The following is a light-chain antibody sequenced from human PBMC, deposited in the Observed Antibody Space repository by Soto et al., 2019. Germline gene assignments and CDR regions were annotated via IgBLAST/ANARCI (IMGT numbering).Light chain of an antibody. CDR2: DVT. Sequence: QSALTQPRSVSGSPGQSVTISCAGTSSDVGAYNCVSWYQQHPGKVPKLIIYDVTSRPSGVPDRCSGSKSGNTASLTISGLQADDEADYYCCSYGGSYTLVFGGGTKLTVL. CDR3: CSYGGSYTLV. J-gene: IGLJ3*02. CDR1: SSDVGAYNC. V-gene: IGLV2-11*01.